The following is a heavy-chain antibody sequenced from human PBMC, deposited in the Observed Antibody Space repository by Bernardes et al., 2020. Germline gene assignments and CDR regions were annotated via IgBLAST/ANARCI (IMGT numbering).Heavy chain of an antibody. CDR2: INSDGSIT. CDR3: TRVFNYYLGSQRDFDY. Sequence: GGSLRLSCAASGFTFSSNWMHWVRQAPGKGLVWVSRINSDGSITNYADSVKGRFTISRDNAKNTLYLQMNSLRDEDTALYYCTRVFNYYLGSQRDFDYWGQGTLVTVSS. CDR1: GFTFSSNW. V-gene: IGHV3-74*01. J-gene: IGHJ4*02. D-gene: IGHD3-10*01.